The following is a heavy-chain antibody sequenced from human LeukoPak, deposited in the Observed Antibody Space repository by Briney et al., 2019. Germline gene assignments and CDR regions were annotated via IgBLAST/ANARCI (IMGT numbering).Heavy chain of an antibody. Sequence: ASVKVSCKASGYTFTSYYMHWVRQAPGQGLEWMGIINPSGGSTSYAQKFQGRVTMTRDMSTSTVYMELSSLRSEDTAVYYCARDRGMVYASLRYMDVWGKGTTVTVSS. CDR1: GYTFTSYY. CDR2: INPSGGST. J-gene: IGHJ6*03. V-gene: IGHV1-46*01. CDR3: ARDRGMVYASLRYMDV. D-gene: IGHD2-8*01.